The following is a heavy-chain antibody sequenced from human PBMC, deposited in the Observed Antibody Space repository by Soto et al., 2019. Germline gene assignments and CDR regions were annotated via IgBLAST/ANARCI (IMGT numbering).Heavy chain of an antibody. CDR2: ISDSGST. D-gene: IGHD2-2*01. V-gene: IGHV3-23*01. CDR1: GFTFSNHA. J-gene: IGHJ5*02. Sequence: EVQLLESGGALVQPGGSLRLSCAAFGFTFSNHAMNWVRQAPGKGLEWVSTISDSGSTYYADSVKGRFTISRDNSKNTLYLQMNSLRAEDTAVYYCARDPGGHYCTSTSCLYFFDPCGQGTLVIVSS. CDR3: ARDPGGHYCTSTSCLYFFDP.